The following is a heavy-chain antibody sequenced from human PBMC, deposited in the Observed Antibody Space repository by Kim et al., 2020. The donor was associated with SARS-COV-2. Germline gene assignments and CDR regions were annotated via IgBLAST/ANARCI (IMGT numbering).Heavy chain of an antibody. CDR1: SLNDAA. V-gene: IGHV3-73*01. J-gene: IGHJ4*02. D-gene: IGHD3-10*01. CDR3: VVLLGSGSSTRDS. Sequence: GGSLRLSCVAPSLNDAAVFWVRKASDKGPEWVGHVDNRFGGFGTGYAAPVRDRFIISRGDSENTVSLHMTSLKTEDTALYYCVVLLGSGSSTRDSWGQGT. CDR2: VDNRFGGFGT.